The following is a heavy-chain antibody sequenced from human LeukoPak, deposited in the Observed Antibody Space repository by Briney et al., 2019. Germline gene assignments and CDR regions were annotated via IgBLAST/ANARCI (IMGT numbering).Heavy chain of an antibody. CDR2: IYHSGST. V-gene: IGHV4-38-2*01. Sequence: PSETLSLTCAVSGYSISSGYYWGWIRQPPGKGLEWIGSIYHSGSTYYNPSPKSRVTISVDTSKNQFSLKLSSVTAADTAVYYCALIGDIVVVPAAIRHDYWGQGTLVTVSS. CDR1: GYSISSGYY. J-gene: IGHJ4*02. CDR3: ALIGDIVVVPAAIRHDY. D-gene: IGHD2-2*02.